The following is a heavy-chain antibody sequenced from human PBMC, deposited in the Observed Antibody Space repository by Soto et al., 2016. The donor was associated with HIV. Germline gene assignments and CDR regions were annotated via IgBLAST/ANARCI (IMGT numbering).Heavy chain of an antibody. CDR3: AKGAVLRIFGVVIRQDYFDY. Sequence: EVQLLESGGGLVQPGGSLRLSCAASGFTFSSYAMSWVRQAPGKGLEWVSAISGSGGSTYYADSVKGRFTISRDNSKNTLYLQMNSLRAEDTAVYYCAKGAVLRIFGVVIRQDYFDYWGQGTLGHRSPQ. J-gene: IGHJ4*02. D-gene: IGHD3-3*01. CDR1: GFTFSSYA. CDR2: ISGSGGST. V-gene: IGHV3-23*01.